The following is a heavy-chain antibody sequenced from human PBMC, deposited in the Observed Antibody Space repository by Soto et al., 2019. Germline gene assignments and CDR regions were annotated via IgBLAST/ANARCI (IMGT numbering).Heavy chain of an antibody. CDR3: AKDRNYYDSSGLFDY. J-gene: IGHJ4*02. Sequence: LRLSCAASGFTFSSYAMSWVRQAPGKGLEWVSAISGSGGSTYYADSVKGRFTISRDNSKNTLYLQMNSLRAEDTAVYYCAKDRNYYDSSGLFDYWGQGTLVTVSS. D-gene: IGHD3-22*01. CDR2: ISGSGGST. V-gene: IGHV3-23*01. CDR1: GFTFSSYA.